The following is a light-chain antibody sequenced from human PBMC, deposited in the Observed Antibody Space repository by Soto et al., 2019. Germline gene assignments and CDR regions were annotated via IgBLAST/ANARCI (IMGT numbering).Light chain of an antibody. V-gene: IGLV6-57*03. CDR2: EDN. CDR1: SGSIASNY. Sequence: NFMLTQPHSVSESPGKTVTISCTRSSGSIASNYVQWYQQRPGSAPTTVIYEDNQRPSGVPDRFSGSIDSSSSSASLTISGLKTEDEADYYCQSYDSSSRVFGTGTKLTVL. CDR3: QSYDSSSRV. J-gene: IGLJ1*01.